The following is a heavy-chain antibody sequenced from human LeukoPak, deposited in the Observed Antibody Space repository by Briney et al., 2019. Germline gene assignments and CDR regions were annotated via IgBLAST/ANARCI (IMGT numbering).Heavy chain of an antibody. J-gene: IGHJ3*02. V-gene: IGHV3-9*03. Sequence: GGSLRLSCAASGFIFDDYAMHWVRQAPGKGLEWVSGISWNSGSIGYADSVKGRLTISRDNAKNSLYLQMNSLRAEDMALYYCAKDIYSSSSGAFDIWGQGRMVTVSS. CDR3: AKDIYSSSSGAFDI. CDR2: ISWNSGSI. CDR1: GFIFDDYA. D-gene: IGHD6-6*01.